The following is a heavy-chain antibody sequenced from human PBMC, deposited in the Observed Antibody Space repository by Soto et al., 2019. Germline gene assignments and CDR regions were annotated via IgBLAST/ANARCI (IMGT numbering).Heavy chain of an antibody. Sequence: QVQLVESGGGVVQPGRSLRLSCAASGFTFSSYGMHWVRQAPGKGLEWVAVIWYDGSNKYYADSVKGRFTISRDNSKNTLYLQMNSLRAEDTAVYYCASFYCSGGSCYSEGIDYWGQGTLVTVSS. CDR3: ASFYCSGGSCYSEGIDY. J-gene: IGHJ4*02. CDR2: IWYDGSNK. D-gene: IGHD2-15*01. CDR1: GFTFSSYG. V-gene: IGHV3-33*01.